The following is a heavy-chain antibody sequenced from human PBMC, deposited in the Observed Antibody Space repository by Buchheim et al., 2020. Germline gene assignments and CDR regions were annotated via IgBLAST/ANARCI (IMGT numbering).Heavy chain of an antibody. Sequence: QITLKESGPTLVKPTQTLTLTCTFSGFSLSTSGVGVGWIRQPPGKALEWLALIYWDDDKLYSPSLKSRLTITKDTSKNQVVLTMTNMDPVDTGTYYCAYRRGAPGYFDYWGQGTL. CDR1: GFSLSTSGVG. D-gene: IGHD6-13*01. CDR3: AYRRGAPGYFDY. V-gene: IGHV2-5*02. J-gene: IGHJ4*02. CDR2: IYWDDDK.